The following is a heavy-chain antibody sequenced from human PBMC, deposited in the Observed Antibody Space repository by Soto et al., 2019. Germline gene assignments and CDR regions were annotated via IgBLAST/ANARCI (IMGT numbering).Heavy chain of an antibody. CDR3: ARGYSGSYSYYYYYYGMDV. CDR2: ISYDGSNK. Sequence: HPGGSLRLSCAASGFTFSTYAIHWVRQAPGKGLEWVAVISYDGSNKYYADSVKGRFTISRDNSKNTLYLQMTSLGVEDTAVYYCARGYSGSYSYYYYYYGMDVWGQGTTVTVSS. J-gene: IGHJ6*02. CDR1: GFTFSTYA. V-gene: IGHV3-30-3*01. D-gene: IGHD1-26*01.